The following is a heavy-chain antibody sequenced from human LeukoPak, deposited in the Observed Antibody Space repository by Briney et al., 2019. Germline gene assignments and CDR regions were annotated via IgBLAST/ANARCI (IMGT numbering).Heavy chain of an antibody. D-gene: IGHD6-19*01. Sequence: GASVKVSCKASGDTFSSPAISWVRQAPGQGLEWMGKIILPLDITNYAQQFQGGVTITTDKSTDTVFLELSSLRSQDTAVYYCARSSVTGHFDFWGQGTLVTVSS. J-gene: IGHJ4*02. V-gene: IGHV1-69*04. CDR3: ARSSVTGHFDF. CDR2: IILPLDIT. CDR1: GDTFSSPA.